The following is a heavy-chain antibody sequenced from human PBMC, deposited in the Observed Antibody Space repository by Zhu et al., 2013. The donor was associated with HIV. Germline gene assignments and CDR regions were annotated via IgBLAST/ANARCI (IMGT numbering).Heavy chain of an antibody. V-gene: IGHV3-30*18. J-gene: IGHJ4*02. CDR3: AKGPPHDY. CDR1: GFTFSSYG. Sequence: VQLVESGGGVVQPGRSLRLSCAASGFTFSSYGMHWVRQAPGKGLEWVAVISYDGSNKYYADSVKGRFTISRDNSKNTLYLQMNSLRAEDTAVYYCAKGPPHDYWGQGTLVTVSS. CDR2: ISYDGSNK.